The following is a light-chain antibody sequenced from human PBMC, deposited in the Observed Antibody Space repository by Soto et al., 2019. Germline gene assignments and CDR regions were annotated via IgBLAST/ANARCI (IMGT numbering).Light chain of an antibody. V-gene: IGKV3-11*01. CDR3: QQRSNWPFT. J-gene: IGKJ5*01. CDR2: DAS. Sequence: EIVLTQSPGTLSLSPGERATLSCRASQSIYRYLAWYQQKPGQAPRLLIYDASNRATGIPARFSGSGSGTGFTLTISSLEPEDFAVYYCQQRSNWPFTFGQGTRLEIK. CDR1: QSIYRY.